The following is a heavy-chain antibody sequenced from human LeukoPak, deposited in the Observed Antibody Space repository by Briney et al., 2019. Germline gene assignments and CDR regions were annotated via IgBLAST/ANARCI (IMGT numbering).Heavy chain of an antibody. V-gene: IGHV4-4*02. Sequence: SETLSLTCTVSGGSISSSNWWSWVRQPPGKGLEWIGEIYHSGSTNYNPSLKSRVTISVDKSKNQFSLKLSSVTAADTAVYYCARDRALDAYYYDSSGYYFDYWGQGTLVTVSS. CDR2: IYHSGST. CDR3: ARDRALDAYYYDSSGYYFDY. CDR1: GGSISSSNW. J-gene: IGHJ4*02. D-gene: IGHD3-22*01.